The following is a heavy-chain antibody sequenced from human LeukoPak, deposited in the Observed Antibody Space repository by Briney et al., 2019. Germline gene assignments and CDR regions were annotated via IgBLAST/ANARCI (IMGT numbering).Heavy chain of an antibody. CDR1: GFTFSSYW. CDR2: IKQDGSEK. J-gene: IGHJ4*02. V-gene: IGHV3-7*01. CDR3: VTQRGYGDY. D-gene: IGHD1-1*01. Sequence: GGSLRLSCAASGFTFSSYWMSWVRQAPGKGLEWVANIKQDGSEKYYVDSVKGRFTLSRENAKNSLYLQMNSLRAEDTAVYYCVTQRGYGDYWGQGTLVTVSS.